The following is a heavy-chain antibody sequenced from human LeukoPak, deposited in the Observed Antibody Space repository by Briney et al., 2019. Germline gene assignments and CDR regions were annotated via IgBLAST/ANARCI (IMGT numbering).Heavy chain of an antibody. CDR1: GGTFSSYA. D-gene: IGHD6-13*01. Sequence: ASVKVSCKASGGTFSSYAISWVRQAPGQGLEWMGGIIPIFGTANYAQKFQGRVTITTDESTSTAYMELSSLRSEDTAAYYCARARGDEASIAAVPYYYYYHMDVWGKGTTVTVSS. CDR2: IIPIFGTA. CDR3: ARARGDEASIAAVPYYYYYHMDV. J-gene: IGHJ6*03. V-gene: IGHV1-69*05.